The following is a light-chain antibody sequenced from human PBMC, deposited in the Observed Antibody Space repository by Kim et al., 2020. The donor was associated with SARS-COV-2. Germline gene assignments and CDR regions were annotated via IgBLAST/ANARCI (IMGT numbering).Light chain of an antibody. V-gene: IGKV3-11*01. CDR3: QQRNNWPPVT. Sequence: EIVLTQSPATLSVSPGDRATLSCRASQSIISYLAWYQQKPGQAPRLLIYDASQRATDTPARFTGSGSGTDFTLTINKLEPEDFAVYYCQQRNNWPPVTFGQGTRLEIK. CDR2: DAS. J-gene: IGKJ5*01. CDR1: QSIISY.